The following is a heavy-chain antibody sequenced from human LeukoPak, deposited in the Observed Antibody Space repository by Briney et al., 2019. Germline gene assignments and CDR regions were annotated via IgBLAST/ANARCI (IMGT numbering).Heavy chain of an antibody. J-gene: IGHJ5*02. CDR1: GYTFTSYG. Sequence: ASVKVSCKASGYTFTSYGISWVRQAPGRGLEWMGWISAYNGNTNYAQKLQGRVTMTTGTSTSTAYMELRSLRSDDTAVYYCARDLRTIAVAGYNWFDPWGQGTLVTVSS. V-gene: IGHV1-18*04. CDR3: ARDLRTIAVAGYNWFDP. D-gene: IGHD6-19*01. CDR2: ISAYNGNT.